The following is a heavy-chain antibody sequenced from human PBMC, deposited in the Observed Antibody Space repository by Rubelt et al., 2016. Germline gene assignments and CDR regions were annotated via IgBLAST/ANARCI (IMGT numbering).Heavy chain of an antibody. D-gene: IGHD3-3*02. Sequence: QVQLQQWGAGLLKPSETLSLTCAVYGGSFSGYYWSWIRQPPGKGLEWIGEINHSGSTNYNPSLKSRFTISVDTSKNQLSLRLSSVTAADTAVYYCARGIRAILYYGRDVWGQGTTVTVSS. CDR1: GGSFSGYY. V-gene: IGHV4-34*01. J-gene: IGHJ6*02. CDR2: INHSGST. CDR3: ARGIRAILYYGRDV.